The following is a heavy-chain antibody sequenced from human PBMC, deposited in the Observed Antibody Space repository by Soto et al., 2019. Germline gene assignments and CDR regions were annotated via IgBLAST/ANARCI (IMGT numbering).Heavy chain of an antibody. CDR3: ARLGIRTGTSNWLDP. D-gene: IGHD1-1*01. CDR1: GYSFTSYW. V-gene: IGHV5-51*01. CDR2: IYPGDSDT. Sequence: PGESLKISCKGSGYSFTSYWIGWVRQMPGKGLEWMGIIYPGDSDTRYSPSFQGQVTISADKSISTAYLQWSSLKASDTAMYYCARLGIRTGTSNWLDPWGQGTLVTVSS. J-gene: IGHJ5*02.